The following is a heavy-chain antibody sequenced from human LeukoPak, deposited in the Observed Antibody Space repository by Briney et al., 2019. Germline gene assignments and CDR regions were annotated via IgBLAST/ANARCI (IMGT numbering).Heavy chain of an antibody. Sequence: EGSLRLSCAASGFTFSSYSMNWVRQAPGKGLEWVSSISSSSSYIYYTDSVKGRFTISRDNARNLLSLQMNSLRAEDTAVYYCARGDPIYDFWSGGDYWGQGSLVTVSS. CDR1: GFTFSSYS. J-gene: IGHJ4*02. CDR3: ARGDPIYDFWSGGDY. D-gene: IGHD3-3*01. CDR2: ISSSSSYI. V-gene: IGHV3-21*01.